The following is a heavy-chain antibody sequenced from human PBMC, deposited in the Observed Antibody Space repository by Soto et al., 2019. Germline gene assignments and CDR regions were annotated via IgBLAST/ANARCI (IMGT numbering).Heavy chain of an antibody. J-gene: IGHJ6*03. CDR2: ISNNGAHT. D-gene: IGHD6-13*01. Sequence: EAQLVESGGGLVQPGGSLRLSCAASGFTFSNYDMHWVRQAPGKGLEYVSGISNNGAHTDYAKSVKGRFTISRDNSENTLYLQMGRMREKDMARYYCARRGYGSRWPNIYIDVRGKGTTLTVSS. CDR3: ARRGYGSRWPNIYIDV. V-gene: IGHV3-64*01. CDR1: GFTFSNYD.